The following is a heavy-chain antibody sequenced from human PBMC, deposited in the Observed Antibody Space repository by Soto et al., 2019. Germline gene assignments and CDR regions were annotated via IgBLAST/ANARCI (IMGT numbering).Heavy chain of an antibody. Sequence: QVQLQESGPGLVKPSETLSLTCTVSGGSIRDYYWGWIRQSPGKGLEWIGYIYHTGTTKYSPSLKSRVTISVDSSKNQFSLKLDSVTAADTAVYYCARLGGYYQAFDSWGQGTLVTVSS. CDR3: ARLGGYYQAFDS. J-gene: IGHJ4*02. CDR2: IYHTGTT. V-gene: IGHV4-59*08. CDR1: GGSIRDYY. D-gene: IGHD3-22*01.